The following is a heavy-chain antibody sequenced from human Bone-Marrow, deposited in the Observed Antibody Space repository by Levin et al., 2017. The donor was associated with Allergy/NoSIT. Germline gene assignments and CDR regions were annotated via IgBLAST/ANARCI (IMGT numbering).Heavy chain of an antibody. D-gene: IGHD1-26*01. CDR2: MSRNSGNT. CDR3: ATARGATEFDS. CDR1: GGSLSSYD. J-gene: IGHJ4*02. V-gene: IGHV1-8*02. Sequence: ASVKVSCRASGGSLSSYDINWVRQATGQGLEYMGWMSRNSGNTGYAQKFQGRITMARDSATDTFYMELTSLRSGDAGMYFCATARGATEFDSWGQGTLLTVSS.